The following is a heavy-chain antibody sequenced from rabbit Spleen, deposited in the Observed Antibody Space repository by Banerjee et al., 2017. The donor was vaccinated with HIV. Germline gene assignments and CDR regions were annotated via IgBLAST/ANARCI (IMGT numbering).Heavy chain of an antibody. V-gene: IGHV1S45*01. Sequence: QQQLVESGGGLVKPGASLTLTCTASGFSFSSDYWMSWVRQAPGKGLEWIGCIYAGSGSTYYASWAKGQFTISKTSSTTVTLQMTSLTAADTATYFCAREVVAGVLDYYRFWGPGTLVTVS. CDR2: IYAGSGST. D-gene: IGHD4-1*01. CDR3: AREVVAGVLDYYRF. CDR1: GFSFSSDYW. J-gene: IGHJ4*01.